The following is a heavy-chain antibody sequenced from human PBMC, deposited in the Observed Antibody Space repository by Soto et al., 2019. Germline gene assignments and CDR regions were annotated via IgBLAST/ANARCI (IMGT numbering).Heavy chain of an antibody. CDR1: GFTFSSYA. CDR2: ISGSGGST. Sequence: GGSLRLSCAASGFTFSSYAMSWVRQAPGKGLEWVSAISGSGGSTYYADSVKGRFTISRDNSKNTLYLQMNSLRAEDTAVYYCAKDIPSRSSLWPYGDLPDYWGQGTLVTVSS. V-gene: IGHV3-23*01. CDR3: AKDIPSRSSLWPYGDLPDY. D-gene: IGHD4-17*01. J-gene: IGHJ4*02.